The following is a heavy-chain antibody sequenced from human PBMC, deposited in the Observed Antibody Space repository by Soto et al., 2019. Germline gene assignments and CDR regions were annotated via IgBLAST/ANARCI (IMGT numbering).Heavy chain of an antibody. D-gene: IGHD6-19*01. CDR1: GFTFSSYG. CDR2: ISYDGSNK. V-gene: IGHV3-30*18. CDR3: AKDRFRIAVAAPFDY. Sequence: VPLVESGGGVVQPGRSLRLSCAASGFTFSSYGMHWVRQAPGKGLEWVAVISYDGSNKYYADSVKGRFTISRDNSKNTLYLQMNSLRAEDTAVYYCAKDRFRIAVAAPFDYWGQGTLVTVSS. J-gene: IGHJ4*02.